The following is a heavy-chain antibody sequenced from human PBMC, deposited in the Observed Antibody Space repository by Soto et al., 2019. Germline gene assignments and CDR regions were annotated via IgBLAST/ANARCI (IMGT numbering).Heavy chain of an antibody. Sequence: QVQLVQSGAEVKRPGASVKVSCKASGYTFTTYYMHWVRQAPGQGLEWLGIINPNGGSTTYAPKFQGRVTMTRDTSTSTVYLELSSLRSEDTAVYYCARAGYCSGGTCFHGNCDYWGQGTLGTVSA. V-gene: IGHV1-46*01. CDR1: GYTFTTYY. J-gene: IGHJ4*02. CDR3: ARAGYCSGGTCFHGNCDY. CDR2: INPNGGST. D-gene: IGHD2-15*01.